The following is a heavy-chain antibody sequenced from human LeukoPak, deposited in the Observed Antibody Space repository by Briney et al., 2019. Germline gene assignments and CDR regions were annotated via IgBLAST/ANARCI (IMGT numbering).Heavy chain of an antibody. CDR2: ISSRGRTI. D-gene: IGHD1-1*01. J-gene: IGHJ5*02. CDR3: AKDRNWNDVVSWFDP. Sequence: GGSLRLSCAASGFTFSTSEMNWVRQAPGKGLAWISYISSRGRTIFYADSVKGRFTISRDNAKNSLYLQMNSLRAEDTAVYYCAKDRNWNDVVSWFDPWGQGTLVTVSS. V-gene: IGHV3-48*03. CDR1: GFTFSTSE.